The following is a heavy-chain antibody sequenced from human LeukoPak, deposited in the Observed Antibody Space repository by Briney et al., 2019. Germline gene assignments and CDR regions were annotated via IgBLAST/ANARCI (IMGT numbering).Heavy chain of an antibody. J-gene: IGHJ4*02. V-gene: IGHV3-21*01. CDR1: GFTFSSYS. CDR3: ARAPFPFGESDLYDY. CDR2: ISSSSSYI. Sequence: GGSLRLSCAASGFTFSSYSMNWVRQAPRKGLEWVSSISSSSSYIYYADSVKGRFTISRDNAKNSLYLQMNSLRAEDTAMYYCARAPFPFGESDLYDYWGQGTLVTVSS. D-gene: IGHD3-10*01.